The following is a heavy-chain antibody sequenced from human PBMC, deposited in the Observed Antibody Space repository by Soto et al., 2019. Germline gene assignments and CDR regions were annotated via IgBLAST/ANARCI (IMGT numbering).Heavy chain of an antibody. D-gene: IGHD3-16*02. CDR1: GFTFSSYD. J-gene: IGHJ4*02. V-gene: IGHV3-23*04. CDR3: AKRERDYIWGSYRGY. Sequence: EVQLVESGGGLVQPGGSLRLSCVGSGFTFSSYDMSWVRQAPGKGLEWVSGITSSGEGTYYADSVKGRFTISRDNSWSTIYLQMNSLTAEDTAVYYCAKRERDYIWGSYRGYWGRGTLVTVSS. CDR2: ITSSGEGT.